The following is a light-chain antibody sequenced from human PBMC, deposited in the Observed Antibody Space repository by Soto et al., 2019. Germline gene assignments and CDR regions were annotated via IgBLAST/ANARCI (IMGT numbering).Light chain of an antibody. Sequence: QSALTQPASVSGSPGQSLTISCSATSSDIGAYDYVSWYQPHPGRAPKLIIYEVSHRFSGLYYRFSGSKSGNTASLTIYGLQAEDEGDYYCTSFAPGRIYVFGSGTKLTV. CDR3: TSFAPGRIYV. CDR1: SSDIGAYDY. J-gene: IGLJ1*01. V-gene: IGLV2-14*03. CDR2: EVS.